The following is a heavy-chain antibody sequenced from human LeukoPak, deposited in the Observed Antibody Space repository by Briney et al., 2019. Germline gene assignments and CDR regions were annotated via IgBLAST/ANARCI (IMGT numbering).Heavy chain of an antibody. D-gene: IGHD2-15*01. V-gene: IGHV4-4*07. CDR1: GGSISSYY. Sequence: SETLSLTCTVSGGSISSYYWSWIRQPAGKGLEWIGRIYTSGSTNYNPSLKSRVTMSVDTSKNQFSLKLSSVTAADMALYYCARYRLLNWCDPWGQGTLVTVSS. J-gene: IGHJ5*02. CDR3: ARYRLLNWCDP. CDR2: IYTSGST.